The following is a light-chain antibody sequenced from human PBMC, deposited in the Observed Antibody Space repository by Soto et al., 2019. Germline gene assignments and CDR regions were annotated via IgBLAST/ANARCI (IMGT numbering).Light chain of an antibody. CDR3: QQYNNWPALT. CDR2: GAS. J-gene: IGKJ4*01. CDR1: HSVSSS. V-gene: IGKV3-15*01. Sequence: EIVMTQSPDTLSVSPGERATLSCRASHSVSSSLAWYQQKPGQAPRLLIYGASTRATGIPARFSGSGSGTEFTLTISSLQSEDFAVYYCQQYNNWPALTFGGGTKVDIK.